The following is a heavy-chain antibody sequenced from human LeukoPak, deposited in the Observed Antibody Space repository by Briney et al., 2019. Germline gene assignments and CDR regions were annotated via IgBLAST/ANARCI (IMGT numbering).Heavy chain of an antibody. CDR2: IYISGST. J-gene: IGHJ4*02. CDR1: GGSVSSGSYY. V-gene: IGHV4-61*02. CDR3: ARGQLKTLSLSSWYDY. D-gene: IGHD6-13*01. Sequence: PSETLSLTCTVSGGSVSSGSYYWSWIRQPAGKGLEWIGRIYISGSTKYNPSLKSRVTISTDTSKNQFSLKLSSVTAADPAVYYYARGQLKTLSLSSWYDYWGQGTLVTVSS.